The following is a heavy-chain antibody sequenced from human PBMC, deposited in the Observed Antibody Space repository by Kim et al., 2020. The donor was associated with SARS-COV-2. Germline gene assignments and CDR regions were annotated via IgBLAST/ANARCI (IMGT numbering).Heavy chain of an antibody. Sequence: YADSVKGRVTSSRDNAKNSLYLQMNSLRAEATAVYYCARDAMDYYYGMDVWGQGTTFTVSS. CDR3: ARDAMDYYYGMDV. J-gene: IGHJ6*02. V-gene: IGHV3-48*03. D-gene: IGHD2-8*01.